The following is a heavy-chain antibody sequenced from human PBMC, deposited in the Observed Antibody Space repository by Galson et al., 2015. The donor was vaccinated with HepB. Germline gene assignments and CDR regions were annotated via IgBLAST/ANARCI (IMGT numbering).Heavy chain of an antibody. CDR2: ISPYNGHT. V-gene: IGHV1-18*01. D-gene: IGHD2/OR15-2a*01. J-gene: IGHJ6*02. CDR3: ARGPTRGRVIYYDYYGMDV. CDR1: GYTFTTYG. Sequence: SVKVSCKASGYTFTTYGLSWVRQAPGQRPEWMGWISPYNGHTNYAQKLQGRLTMTTDTSTNTAYMELSSLRSDDTAVYYCARGPTRGRVIYYDYYGMDVWGQGTTVTVSS.